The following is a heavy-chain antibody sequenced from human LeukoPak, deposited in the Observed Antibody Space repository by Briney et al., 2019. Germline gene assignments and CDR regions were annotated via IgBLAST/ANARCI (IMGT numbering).Heavy chain of an antibody. CDR2: IKQDGSEK. Sequence: GGSLRLSCAASGFTFSSYWMSWARQAPGKGLEWVANIKQDGSEKYYVDSVKGRFTISRDNAKNSLYLQMNSLRAGDTAVYYCARESELLLASDYWGQGTLVTVSS. J-gene: IGHJ4*02. D-gene: IGHD2-2*01. CDR1: GFTFSSYW. CDR3: ARESELLLASDY. V-gene: IGHV3-7*01.